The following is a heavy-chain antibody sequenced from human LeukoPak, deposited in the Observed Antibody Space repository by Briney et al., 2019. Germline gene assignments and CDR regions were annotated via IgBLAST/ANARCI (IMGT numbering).Heavy chain of an antibody. CDR1: GFTFNTYS. V-gene: IGHV3-21*01. D-gene: IGHD2-15*01. CDR3: VRVHCSGGGCYQRNDGLEI. Sequence: GGSLRLSCAASGFTFNTYSMNWVRQAPGKGLEWVSSISVDSNYLYYVDSLRRRFTISRDNTKNSLYLQMNSLRAEDTAVYYCVRVHCSGGGCYQRNDGLEIWGQGTMVTVSS. CDR2: ISVDSNYL. J-gene: IGHJ3*02.